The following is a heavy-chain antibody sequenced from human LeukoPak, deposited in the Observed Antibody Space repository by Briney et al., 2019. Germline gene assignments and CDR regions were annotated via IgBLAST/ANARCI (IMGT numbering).Heavy chain of an antibody. CDR3: AVSARGSYSFDY. Sequence: SETLSLTCAVYGGSFSGYYWSWIRQPPGKGLEWIGEINHSGSTNYNPSLKSRVTISVDTSKNQFSLKLSSETAADTAVYYCAVSARGSYSFDYWGQGTLVTVSS. CDR2: INHSGST. D-gene: IGHD1-26*01. CDR1: GGSFSGYY. J-gene: IGHJ4*02. V-gene: IGHV4-34*01.